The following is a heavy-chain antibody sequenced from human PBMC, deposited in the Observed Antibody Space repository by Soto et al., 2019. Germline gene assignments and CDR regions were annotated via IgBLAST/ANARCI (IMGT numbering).Heavy chain of an antibody. CDR1: GFTFNSYA. V-gene: IGHV3-23*01. J-gene: IGHJ4*02. CDR2: ISDSGGST. Sequence: EVQLLESGGGLVQPGGSLRLSCAASGFTFNSYAMSWVRQAPGKGLEWVSGISDSGGSTYYADSMKGRFSISRDNSKHTLYVQMSSLRAEDTAVYYCARGSLAARPYHYDYWGQGTLVTVSS. D-gene: IGHD6-6*01. CDR3: ARGSLAARPYHYDY.